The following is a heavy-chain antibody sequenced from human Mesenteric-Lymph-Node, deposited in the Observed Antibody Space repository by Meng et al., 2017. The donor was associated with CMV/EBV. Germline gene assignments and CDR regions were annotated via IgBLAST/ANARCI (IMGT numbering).Heavy chain of an antibody. D-gene: IGHD2-15*01. CDR2: INPSGDTT. Sequence: ASVKVSCKASGYTFRSDYMHWVRQAPGQGLEWMGIINPSGDTTSYAQKFQGRVTMTRDTSTTIVYMELSNLRSEDTAIYFCTIRSGGSLYYFDTWGQGTLVTVSS. CDR3: TIRSGGSLYYFDT. CDR1: GYTFRSDY. V-gene: IGHV1-46*01. J-gene: IGHJ4*02.